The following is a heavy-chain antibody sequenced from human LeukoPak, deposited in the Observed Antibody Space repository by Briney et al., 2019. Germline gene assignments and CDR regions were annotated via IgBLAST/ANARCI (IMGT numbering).Heavy chain of an antibody. V-gene: IGHV3-7*04. Sequence: QTGGSLRLSCAASGFTFSNYAMHWVRQAPGKGLEWVANIKEDGSHQHYVDSVKGRFTISRDNAKNSLYVQMNSLRAEDTAVYYCSRDGYGTGSHDYWGQGTLVTVSS. CDR3: SRDGYGTGSHDY. CDR2: IKEDGSHQ. CDR1: GFTFSNYA. J-gene: IGHJ4*02. D-gene: IGHD3-10*01.